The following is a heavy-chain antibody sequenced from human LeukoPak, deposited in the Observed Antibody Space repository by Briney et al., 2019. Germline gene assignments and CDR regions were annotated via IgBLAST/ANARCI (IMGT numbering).Heavy chain of an antibody. CDR3: ARSMVRGVILGYFDY. D-gene: IGHD3-10*01. CDR1: GGTFSSYA. V-gene: IGHV1-69*05. J-gene: IGHJ4*02. Sequence: SVKVSCKASGGTFSSYAISWVRQAPGQGLEWMEGIIPIFGTANYAQKFQGRVTITTDESTSTAYMELSSLRSEDTAVYYCARSMVRGVILGYFDYWGQGTLVTVSS. CDR2: IIPIFGTA.